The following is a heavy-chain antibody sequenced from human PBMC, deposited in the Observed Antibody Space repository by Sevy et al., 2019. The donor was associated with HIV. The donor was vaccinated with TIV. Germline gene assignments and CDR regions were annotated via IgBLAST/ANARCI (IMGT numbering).Heavy chain of an antibody. Sequence: ASVKVSCKASGYTFAGHYLHWVRQAPGRGLEWMGWIAPISAGTNYAQKFKGRVTMARDTSISTASMELSRLRFDDTAMYYCVRIRFQTGAFDSWGQGTLVTVSS. CDR2: IAPISAGT. CDR1: GYTFAGHY. CDR3: VRIRFQTGAFDS. J-gene: IGHJ4*02. D-gene: IGHD7-27*01. V-gene: IGHV1-2*02.